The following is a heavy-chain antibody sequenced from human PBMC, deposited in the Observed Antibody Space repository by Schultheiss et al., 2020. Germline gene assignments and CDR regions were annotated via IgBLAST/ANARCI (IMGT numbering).Heavy chain of an antibody. CDR2: INSDGSST. CDR3: AREKAYYYYGMDV. Sequence: GGSLRLSCAASGFTFSSYAMNWVRQAPGKGLEWVSRINSDGSSTSYADSVKGRFTISRDNAKNTLYLQMNSLRAEDTAVYYCAREKAYYYYGMDVWGQGTMVTVSS. CDR1: GFTFSSYA. V-gene: IGHV3-74*01. J-gene: IGHJ6*02.